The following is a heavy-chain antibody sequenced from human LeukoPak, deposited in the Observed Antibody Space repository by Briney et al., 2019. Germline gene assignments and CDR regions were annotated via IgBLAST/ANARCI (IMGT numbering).Heavy chain of an antibody. J-gene: IGHJ6*04. V-gene: IGHV1-69*01. D-gene: IGHD6-13*01. CDR1: GGTFSSYA. Sequence: GASVKVSCKASGGTFSSYAISWVRQAPGQGLEWMGGIIPIFGTANYAQKFQGRVTITADESTSTAYMELSSLRSEDTAVYYCARGSRGLVTGYSSSWSYYGMDVWGKGTTVTVSS. CDR3: ARGSRGLVTGYSSSWSYYGMDV. CDR2: IIPIFGTA.